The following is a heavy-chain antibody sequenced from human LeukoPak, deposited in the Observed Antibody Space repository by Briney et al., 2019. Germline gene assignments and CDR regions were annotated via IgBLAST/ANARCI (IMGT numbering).Heavy chain of an antibody. CDR1: GGTFSSYA. V-gene: IGHV1-69*04. Sequence: SVKVSCKASGGTFSSYAISWVRQAPGQGLEWMGRIIPILGIANYAQKFQGRVTITADKSTSTAYMELSSLRSEDTAVYYCAPSAAGVSNDYWGQGTLVTVSS. J-gene: IGHJ4*02. CDR2: IIPILGIA. CDR3: APSAAGVSNDY. D-gene: IGHD6-13*01.